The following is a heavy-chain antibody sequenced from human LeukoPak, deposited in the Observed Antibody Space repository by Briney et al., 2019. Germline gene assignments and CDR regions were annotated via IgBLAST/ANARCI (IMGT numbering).Heavy chain of an antibody. V-gene: IGHV4-59*01. CDR1: GGSISSYY. Sequence: PSETLSLTCTVSGGSISSYYWSWIRQPPGKGLEWIGYIYYSGSTNYNPSLKSRVTISVDTSKNQFSLKLSSVTAADTAVYYCWGQGSHGGFDIWGQGTMVTVSS. CDR3: WGQGSHGGFDI. J-gene: IGHJ3*02. D-gene: IGHD3-16*01. CDR2: IYYSGST.